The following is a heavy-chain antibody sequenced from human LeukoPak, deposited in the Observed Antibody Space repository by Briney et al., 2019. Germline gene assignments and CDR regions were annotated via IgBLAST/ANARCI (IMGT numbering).Heavy chain of an antibody. CDR1: GGSISNYY. J-gene: IGHJ4*02. D-gene: IGHD6-13*01. Sequence: SETLSLTCTVSGGSISNYYWSWIRQPPGKGLEWVGYIYYSGSTNYNPSLKSRVTMSVNTSKNQFSLKLSSGTAADTAVYYCAGHGSSRSRIDCWGQGTLVTVSS. V-gene: IGHV4-59*08. CDR2: IYYSGST. CDR3: AGHGSSRSRIDC.